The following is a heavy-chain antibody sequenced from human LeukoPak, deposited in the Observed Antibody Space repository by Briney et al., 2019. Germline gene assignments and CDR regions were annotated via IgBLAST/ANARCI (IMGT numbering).Heavy chain of an antibody. V-gene: IGHV3-30*02. J-gene: IGHJ4*02. D-gene: IGHD1-1*01. Sequence: PGGSLRLSCAASGFTFSSYGMHWVRQAPGKGLEWVAFIRYDGGNKYYADSVKGRFTISRDNSKNTLYLQMNSLRAEDTAVYYCAKAVVQRPFDYWGQGTLVTVSS. CDR3: AKAVVQRPFDY. CDR1: GFTFSSYG. CDR2: IRYDGGNK.